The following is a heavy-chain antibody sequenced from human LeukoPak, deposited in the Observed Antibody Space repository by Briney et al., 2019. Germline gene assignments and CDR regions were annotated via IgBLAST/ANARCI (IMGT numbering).Heavy chain of an antibody. CDR3: ARTTEGYCRSTSCYGFYYSYYMDV. J-gene: IGHJ6*03. D-gene: IGHD2-2*01. Sequence: SETLSLTCTVSGGSISSNSYYWSWIRQPPGKGLEWIGYIYYSGSTNYNPSLKSRVTISVATSKNQFSLKLNSVTAADTAVYYCARTTEGYCRSTSCYGFYYSYYMDVWGKGTTVTISS. V-gene: IGHV4-61*01. CDR2: IYYSGST. CDR1: GGSISSNSYY.